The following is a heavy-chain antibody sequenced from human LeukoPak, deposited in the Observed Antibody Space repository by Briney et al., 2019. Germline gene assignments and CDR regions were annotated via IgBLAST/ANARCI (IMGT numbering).Heavy chain of an antibody. CDR1: GFTFSNYY. CDR2: IEEDGSDK. J-gene: IGHJ4*02. CDR3: ARDFAFRLDY. V-gene: IGHV3-7*04. D-gene: IGHD3-10*01. Sequence: GGSLRLSCAASGFTFSNYYMSWVRQAPGEGLEWVAKIEEDGSDKYYVGSLKGRFTISRDNAKNSLYLQMNSLRAEDTAVYYCARDFAFRLDYWGQGTLLTVSS.